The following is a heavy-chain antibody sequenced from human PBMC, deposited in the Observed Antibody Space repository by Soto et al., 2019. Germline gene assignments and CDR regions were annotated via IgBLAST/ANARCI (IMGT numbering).Heavy chain of an antibody. Sequence: PGGSLRLSCAASGFTFSDYYMNWIRQAPGKGLERISYISSSGDTIYYADSVKGRFTISRDNAKNSLYLQMNSLRAEDTAVYYCARDLGYYDSSDYFDYWGQGTLVTVSS. J-gene: IGHJ4*02. CDR2: ISSSGDTI. V-gene: IGHV3-11*01. CDR3: ARDLGYYDSSDYFDY. D-gene: IGHD3-22*01. CDR1: GFTFSDYY.